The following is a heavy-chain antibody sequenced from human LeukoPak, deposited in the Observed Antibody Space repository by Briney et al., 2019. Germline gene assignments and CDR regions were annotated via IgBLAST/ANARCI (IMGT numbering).Heavy chain of an antibody. CDR3: AKSAYYDSSGFYREYYFDY. CDR1: GFAFSNCG. Sequence: GGSLRLSCAASGFAFSNCGMGWVRQAPGRGLEWVSSIGGNSGIQTYYADSVKGRFTISRDNSKDTLYLQMNSLRAEDTAVYYCAKSAYYDSSGFYREYYFDYWGQGTLVTVSS. D-gene: IGHD3-22*01. V-gene: IGHV3-23*01. CDR2: IGGNSGIQT. J-gene: IGHJ4*02.